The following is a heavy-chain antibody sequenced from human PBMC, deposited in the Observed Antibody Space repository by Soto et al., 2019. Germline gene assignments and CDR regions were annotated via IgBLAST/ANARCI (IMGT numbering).Heavy chain of an antibody. J-gene: IGHJ4*02. CDR2: IIPIFGTA. Sequence: GASVKVSCKASGGTFSSYAISWVRQAPGQGLEWMGGIIPIFGTANYAQKFLGRVTITADKSTSTAYMELSSLRSEDTAVYYCASNLVSGPAAGLSHWGQGTLVTVSS. V-gene: IGHV1-69*06. CDR3: ASNLVSGPAAGLSH. D-gene: IGHD6-13*01. CDR1: GGTFSSYA.